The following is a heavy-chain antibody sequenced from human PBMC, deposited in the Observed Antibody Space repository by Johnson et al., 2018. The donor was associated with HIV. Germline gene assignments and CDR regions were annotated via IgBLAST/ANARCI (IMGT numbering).Heavy chain of an antibody. CDR3: ARDGSQWWSYVGTFDV. Sequence: QVQLVESGGGVVQPGTSLRLSCAISGFTFSNYIMHWVRQAPGKGPEWVAGISYDGKNKDYGQSVRGRVTISRDNSKSTLFLQMDSLRADDTAVYYCARDGSQWWSYVGTFDVWGQGTTVTVSS. J-gene: IGHJ3*01. D-gene: IGHD2-15*01. CDR1: GFTFSNYI. CDR2: ISYDGKNK. V-gene: IGHV3-30*04.